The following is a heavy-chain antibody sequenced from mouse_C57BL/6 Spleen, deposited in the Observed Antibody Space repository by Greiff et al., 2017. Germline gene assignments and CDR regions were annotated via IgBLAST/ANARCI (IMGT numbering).Heavy chain of an antibody. J-gene: IGHJ4*01. V-gene: IGHV1-59*01. Sequence: VQLQQPGAELVRPGTSVKLSCKASGYTFTSYWMHWVKQRPGQGLEWIGVIDPSDSYTNYNQKFKGKATLTVDTSSSTAYMQLSSLTSEDSAVYYCAITTVVATKAMDYWGQGTSVTVSS. D-gene: IGHD1-1*01. CDR1: GYTFTSYW. CDR2: IDPSDSYT. CDR3: AITTVVATKAMDY.